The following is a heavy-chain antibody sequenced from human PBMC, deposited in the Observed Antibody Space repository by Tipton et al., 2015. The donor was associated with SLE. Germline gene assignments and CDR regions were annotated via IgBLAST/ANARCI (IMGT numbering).Heavy chain of an antibody. V-gene: IGHV4-61*09. CDR3: ARGTAMGH. CDR1: GGSISSGSYY. Sequence: LRLSCTVSGGSISSGSYYWSWIRQPPGKGLEWIGYIYTSGSTNYNPSLKSRVTISVDTSKNQFSLKLSSVTAADTAVYYCARGTAMGHWGQGTLVTVSS. D-gene: IGHD5-18*01. CDR2: IYTSGST. J-gene: IGHJ4*02.